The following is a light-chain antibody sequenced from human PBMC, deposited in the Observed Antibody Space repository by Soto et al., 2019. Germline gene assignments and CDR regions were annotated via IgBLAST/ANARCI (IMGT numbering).Light chain of an antibody. V-gene: IGKV3-11*01. CDR3: QQRSNWPWT. J-gene: IGKJ1*01. CDR1: QSVSSY. Sequence: EIVLTQSPATLSLSPGERATLSCRASQSVSSYLAWYQQKPGQALRLLIYDASNRATGIPARFSGSGSGTDFTLTISSLEPEDFAVYYCQQRSNWPWTFGQGTKVDIK. CDR2: DAS.